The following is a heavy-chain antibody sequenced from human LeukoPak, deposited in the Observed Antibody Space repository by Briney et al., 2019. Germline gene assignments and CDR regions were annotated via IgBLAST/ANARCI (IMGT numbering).Heavy chain of an antibody. J-gene: IGHJ4*02. Sequence: SETLSLTCTVSGGSISSYYWSWVRQPPGKGLEWIGYIYYSGSTKYNPSLKRRVNISVDTSKNQFSLKLSSVTAADTAVYYCARTYYDFWSGYSYFDYWGQGTLVTVSS. V-gene: IGHV4-59*08. CDR3: ARTYYDFWSGYSYFDY. CDR1: GGSISSYY. CDR2: IYYSGST. D-gene: IGHD3-3*01.